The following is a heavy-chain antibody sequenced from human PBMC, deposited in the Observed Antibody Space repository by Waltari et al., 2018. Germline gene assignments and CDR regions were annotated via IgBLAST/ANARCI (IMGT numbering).Heavy chain of an antibody. CDR1: GYTFTGYY. CDR2: INPNSGGT. D-gene: IGHD3-9*01. V-gene: IGHV1-2*02. Sequence: QVQLVQSGAEVKKPGASVKVSCKASGYTFTGYYMHWVRQAPGQGLEWMGWINPNSGGTNYAQKFQGRVTMTRDTSISTAYMELSRLRSDDTAVYYCARDPIGTILTGYSPFDYWGQGTLVTVSS. J-gene: IGHJ4*02. CDR3: ARDPIGTILTGYSPFDY.